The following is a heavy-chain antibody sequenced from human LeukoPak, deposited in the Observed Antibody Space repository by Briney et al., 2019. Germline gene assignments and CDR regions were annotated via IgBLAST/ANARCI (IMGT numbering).Heavy chain of an antibody. D-gene: IGHD3-22*01. CDR2: ISSSSSTI. V-gene: IGHV3-48*01. CDR3: ARDRHRYSYDTGGYPPY. CDR1: GFTFSSYS. Sequence: GGSLRLSCAASGFTFSSYSMIWVRQAPGKGLEWVSYISSSSSTIYYADSVKGRFTISRDNAKNSLYLQMNSLRAEDTAVYYCARDRHRYSYDTGGYPPYWGQGTLVTVSS. J-gene: IGHJ4*02.